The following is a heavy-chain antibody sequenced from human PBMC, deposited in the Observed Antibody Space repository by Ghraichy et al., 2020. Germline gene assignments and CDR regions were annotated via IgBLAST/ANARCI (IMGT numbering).Heavy chain of an antibody. J-gene: IGHJ6*02. D-gene: IGHD2-2*01. V-gene: IGHV1-18*04. Sequence: ASVKVSCKASGYTFTSYGISWVRQAPGQGLEWMGWISAYNGNTNYAQKLQGRVTMTTDTSTSTAYMELRSLRSDDTAVYYCARDRIVVVPAAIYYGMDVWGQGTTVTVSS. CDR2: ISAYNGNT. CDR3: ARDRIVVVPAAIYYGMDV. CDR1: GYTFTSYG.